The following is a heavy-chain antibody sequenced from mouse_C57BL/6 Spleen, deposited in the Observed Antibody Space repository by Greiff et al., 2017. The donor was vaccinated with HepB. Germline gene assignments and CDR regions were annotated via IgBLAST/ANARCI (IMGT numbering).Heavy chain of an antibody. CDR3: AREGNLDWFAY. CDR1: GFTFSSYA. V-gene: IGHV5-4*01. J-gene: IGHJ3*01. Sequence: EVQLVESGGGLVKPGGSLKLSCAASGFTFSSYAMSWVRQTPEKRLEWVATISDGGSYTYYPDNVKGRFTISRDNAKNNLYLQMSHLKSEDTAMYYCAREGNLDWFAYWGQGTLVTVSA. CDR2: ISDGGSYT.